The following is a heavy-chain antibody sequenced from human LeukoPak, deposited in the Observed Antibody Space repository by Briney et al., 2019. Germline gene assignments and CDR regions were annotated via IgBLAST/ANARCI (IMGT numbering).Heavy chain of an antibody. CDR2: MNPNSGNT. V-gene: IGHV1-8*03. Sequence: ASVKASCKASGYTFTSYDINWVRQATGQGLEWMGWMNPNSGNTGYAQKFQGRVTITRNTSISTAYMELSSLRSEDTAVYYCARGHLAYYYDSSGIGFDYWGQGTLVTVSS. J-gene: IGHJ4*02. CDR1: GYTFTSYD. D-gene: IGHD3-22*01. CDR3: ARGHLAYYYDSSGIGFDY.